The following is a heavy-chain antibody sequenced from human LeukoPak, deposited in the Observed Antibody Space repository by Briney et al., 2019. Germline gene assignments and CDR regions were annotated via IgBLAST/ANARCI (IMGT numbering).Heavy chain of an antibody. CDR3: ARAFGIVGATDWFDP. CDR2: IYTSGST. D-gene: IGHD1-26*01. J-gene: IGHJ5*02. V-gene: IGHV4-61*02. Sequence: PSETLSLTCTVSAALLSIGSYYWSWIRQPAGKGLEWIGRIYTSGSTNYNPSLKSRVTISVDTSKNQFSLKLSSVTAADTAVYYCARAFGIVGATDWFDPWGQGTLVTVSS. CDR1: AALLSIGSYY.